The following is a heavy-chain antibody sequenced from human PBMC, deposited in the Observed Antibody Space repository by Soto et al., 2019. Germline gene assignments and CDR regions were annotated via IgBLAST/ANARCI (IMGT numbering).Heavy chain of an antibody. V-gene: IGHV1-69*06. CDR3: ARVEVTRNYFGY. J-gene: IGHJ4*02. Sequence: GASVKVSCKASGGTFSSYAISWVRQAPGQGLEWMGGIIPIFGTANYAQKFQGRVTITADKSTSTAYMELSSLRSEDTAVYYCARVEVTRNYFGYWGQGTLVTVS. D-gene: IGHD4-4*01. CDR1: GGTFSSYA. CDR2: IIPIFGTA.